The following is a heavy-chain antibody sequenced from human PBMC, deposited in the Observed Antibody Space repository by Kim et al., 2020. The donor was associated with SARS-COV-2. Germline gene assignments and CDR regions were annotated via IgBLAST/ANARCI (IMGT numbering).Heavy chain of an antibody. CDR2: IKQDESEK. Sequence: GGSLRLSCEASGFMFSNYWMSWVRQAPGKGLEWVAKIKQDESEKYYVDSVKGRFTISRDNAKNSVYLQMNSLRADDTAVYYCARERGMSTSGSYKGIEVSGQGTMVTVSS. D-gene: IGHD3-10*01. CDR3: ARERGMSTSGSYKGIEV. V-gene: IGHV3-7*01. J-gene: IGHJ6*02. CDR1: GFMFSNYW.